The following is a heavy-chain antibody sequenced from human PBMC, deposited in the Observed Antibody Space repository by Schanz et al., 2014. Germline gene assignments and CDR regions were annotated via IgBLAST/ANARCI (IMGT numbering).Heavy chain of an antibody. CDR3: AKVAPAATYLDS. D-gene: IGHD2-2*01. Sequence: PGGSLRLSCAASGFTFSDYYMTWIRQAPGKGLEWVSDISDSGDSTHYADSVKGRFTISRDNAKNSLFLQMNSLSAEDTAFYYCAKVAPAATYLDSWGQGTLVTVSS. CDR1: GFTFSDYY. J-gene: IGHJ4*02. V-gene: IGHV3-11*01. CDR2: ISDSGDST.